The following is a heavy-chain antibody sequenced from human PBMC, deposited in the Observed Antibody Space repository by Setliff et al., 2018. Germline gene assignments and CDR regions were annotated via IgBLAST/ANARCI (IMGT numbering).Heavy chain of an antibody. D-gene: IGHD6-6*01. Sequence: GASVKVSCKASGYSFLSYGITWVRQAPGQGLEWMGWISAQDGNTIYAQNFQGRVTMTTDTSTSTAYMELSSLRSEDTAVYYCAREGVDSRSSTDYRYYMDVWGKGTTVTVSS. CDR1: GYSFLSYG. CDR3: AREGVDSRSSTDYRYYMDV. V-gene: IGHV1-18*01. CDR2: ISAQDGNT. J-gene: IGHJ6*03.